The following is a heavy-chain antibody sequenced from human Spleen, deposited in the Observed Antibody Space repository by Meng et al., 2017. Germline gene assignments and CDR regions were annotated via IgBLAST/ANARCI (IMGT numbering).Heavy chain of an antibody. CDR3: ARVRNDWNYDS. CDR2: VYHSGHT. Sequence: VRLQESGPGLVKPSGTLSLSCAVSGGSISNNNWWTWVRLPPGKGLEWIGEVYHSGHTNYNPSLQNRLTISVDKSTNQFSLKLMSVTAADTAIYYCARVRNDWNYDSWGQGFLVTVSS. J-gene: IGHJ5*01. CDR1: GGSISNNNW. V-gene: IGHV4-4*02. D-gene: IGHD1-7*01.